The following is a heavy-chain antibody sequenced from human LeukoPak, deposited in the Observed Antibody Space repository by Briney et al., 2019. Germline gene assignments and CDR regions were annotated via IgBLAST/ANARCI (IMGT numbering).Heavy chain of an antibody. CDR2: IYSGGST. J-gene: IGHJ4*02. CDR3: ARGGSRQPFDY. V-gene: IGHV3-53*01. D-gene: IGHD1-26*01. CDR1: GSSVSSNY. Sequence: GGSLRLSCTASGSSVSSNYMSWVRQAPGKGLEWVSVIYSGGSTFYADSVKGRFTISRDNSKTTLYLQMNSLRAEDTAVYYCARGGSRQPFDYWGQGTLVAVSS.